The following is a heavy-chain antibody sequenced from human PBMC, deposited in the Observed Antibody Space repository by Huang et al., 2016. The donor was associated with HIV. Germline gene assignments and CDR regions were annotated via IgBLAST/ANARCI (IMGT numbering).Heavy chain of an antibody. J-gene: IGHJ4*02. CDR2: MNPNSGSR. CDR3: ARGYCSGGTCYLYFDY. V-gene: IGHV1-8*01. Sequence: QVQLVQSGAEVKKPGASVKVSCKASGYNFTSYDINWVRQATGQGLEWRGWMNPNSGSRGYAQKFQGRVTMTRNTSMSTAYMELSGLRSEDTAVYYCARGYCSGGTCYLYFDYWGQGTLVTVS. CDR1: GYNFTSYD. D-gene: IGHD2-15*01.